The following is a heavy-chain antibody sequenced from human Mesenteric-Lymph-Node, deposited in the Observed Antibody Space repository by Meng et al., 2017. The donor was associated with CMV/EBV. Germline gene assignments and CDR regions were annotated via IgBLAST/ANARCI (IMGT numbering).Heavy chain of an antibody. J-gene: IGHJ6*02. CDR2: ISSSGSTI. D-gene: IGHD1-26*01. CDR3: ARAEGVSSGSYPLLTGMDV. CDR1: GFTFSDYY. Sequence: GGSLRLSCAASGFTFSDYYMSWIRQAPGKGLEWVSYISSSGSTIYYADSVKGRFTISRDNAKNSLYLQMNSLRAEDTAVYYCARAEGVSSGSYPLLTGMDVWGQGTTVTVSS. V-gene: IGHV3-11*01.